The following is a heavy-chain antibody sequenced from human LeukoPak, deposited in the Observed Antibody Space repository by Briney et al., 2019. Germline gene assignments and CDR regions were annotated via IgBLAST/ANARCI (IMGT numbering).Heavy chain of an antibody. CDR2: IYSGGST. CDR1: GFTVSSNY. J-gene: IGHJ6*02. V-gene: IGHV3-53*01. D-gene: IGHD6-13*01. CDR3: AREPIAAAGIGYYYGMDV. Sequence: PGGSLRLSCAASGFTVSSNYMSWVRQAPGKGLEWVSVIYSGGSTYYADSVKGRFTISRDNSKNTLYLQMNSLRAEDTAVYYCAREPIAAAGIGYYYGMDVWGQGTTVTVSS.